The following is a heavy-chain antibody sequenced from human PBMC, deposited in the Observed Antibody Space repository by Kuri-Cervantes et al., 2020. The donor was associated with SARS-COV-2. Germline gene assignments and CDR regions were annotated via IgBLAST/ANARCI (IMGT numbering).Heavy chain of an antibody. V-gene: IGHV3-30-3*01. D-gene: IGHD3-3*01. CDR1: GFTFSSYA. Sequence: GGSLRLCCAASGFTFSSYAMHWVRQAPGKGLEWVAVISYDGSNKYYADSVKGRFTISRDNSKNTLYLQMNSLRAEDTAVYYCARVWRGELYYYYGMDVWGQGTTVTVSS. CDR3: ARVWRGELYYYYGMDV. J-gene: IGHJ6*02. CDR2: ISYDGSNK.